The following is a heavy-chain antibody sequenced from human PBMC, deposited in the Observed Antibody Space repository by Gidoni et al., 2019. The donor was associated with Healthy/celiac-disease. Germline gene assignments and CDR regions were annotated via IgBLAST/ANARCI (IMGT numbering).Heavy chain of an antibody. CDR3: ARDPADEYVWGNGGWRYFDL. Sequence: QVQLQESGPGLVKPSGTLSLTCAVSGGPIRSSDRLSWVRQPPGKGLEWIGEIYHSGSTNYNPSLKSRVTISVDKSKNQFSLKLSSVTAADTAVYYCARDPADEYVWGNGGWRYFDLWGRGTLVTVSS. CDR1: GGPIRSSDR. CDR2: IYHSGST. J-gene: IGHJ2*01. D-gene: IGHD3-16*01. V-gene: IGHV4-4*02.